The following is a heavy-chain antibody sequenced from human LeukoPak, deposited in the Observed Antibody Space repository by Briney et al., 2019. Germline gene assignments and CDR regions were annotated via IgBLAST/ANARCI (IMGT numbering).Heavy chain of an antibody. CDR3: ARNPLTQLDPDYFDS. V-gene: IGHV3-7*01. CDR1: GFAFRNHW. Sequence: GGALRLPCAASGFAFRNHWMTWVRQAPGKGLQWVANIKPEGTEKNYVDSVKGRFSISRDNAKNSVYLQLNSLRVDDTALYYCARNPLTQLDPDYFDSWGQGTLVSVS. D-gene: IGHD1-1*01. CDR2: IKPEGTEK. J-gene: IGHJ4*02.